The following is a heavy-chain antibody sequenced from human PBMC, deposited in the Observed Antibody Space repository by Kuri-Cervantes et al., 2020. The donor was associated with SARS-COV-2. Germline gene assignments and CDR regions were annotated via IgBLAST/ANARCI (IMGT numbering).Heavy chain of an antibody. Sequence: ASVKVSCKASGGTFSSYATSWVRQAPGQGLEWMGGFDPEDGETIYAQKFQGRVTMTEDTSTDTAYMELSSLRSEDTAVYYCATDRVATGTLIFDYWGQGTLVTVSS. D-gene: IGHD1-1*01. CDR3: ATDRVATGTLIFDY. J-gene: IGHJ4*02. CDR1: GGTFSSYA. V-gene: IGHV1-24*01. CDR2: FDPEDGET.